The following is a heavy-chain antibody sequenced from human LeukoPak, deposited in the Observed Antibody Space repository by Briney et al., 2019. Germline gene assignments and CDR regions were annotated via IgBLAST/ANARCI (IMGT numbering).Heavy chain of an antibody. Sequence: ASVKVSCKASGYTFTGYYMHWVRQAPGQGLEWMGRINPNSGGTNYAQKFQGRVTMTRDTSISTAYMELSRLRSDDAAVYYCARRGDCSSTSCPDALGMDVWGQGTTVTVSS. CDR2: INPNSGGT. CDR3: ARRGDCSSTSCPDALGMDV. D-gene: IGHD2-2*01. CDR1: GYTFTGYY. J-gene: IGHJ6*02. V-gene: IGHV1-2*06.